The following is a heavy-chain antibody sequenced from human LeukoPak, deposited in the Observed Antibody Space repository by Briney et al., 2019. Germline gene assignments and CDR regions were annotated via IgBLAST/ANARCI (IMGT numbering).Heavy chain of an antibody. V-gene: IGHV4-61*02. CDR1: GGSISSGSYY. D-gene: IGHD1-26*01. J-gene: IGHJ3*02. Sequence: PSETLSLTCTVSGGSISSGSYYWSWIRQPAGKGLEWIGRIYTSGSTNYNPSLKSRVTISVDTSKNQFSLKLSSVTAADTAVYYCARGFGSRVGATRGDAFDIWGQGTMVTVSS. CDR3: ARGFGSRVGATRGDAFDI. CDR2: IYTSGST.